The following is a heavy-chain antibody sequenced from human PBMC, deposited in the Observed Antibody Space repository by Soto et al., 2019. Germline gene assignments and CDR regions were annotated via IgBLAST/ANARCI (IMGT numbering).Heavy chain of an antibody. J-gene: IGHJ5*02. CDR3: AKDRLPAAMSNWFHP. D-gene: IGHD2-2*01. CDR1: GFTFSSYA. V-gene: IGHV3-23*01. Sequence: EVQLLESGGGLVQPGGSLRLSCAASGFTFSSYAMSWVRQAPGKGLEWVSAISGSGGSTYYADSVKGRFTISRDNSKNTRHLQMNSLRADDTAVYCGAKDRLPAAMSNWFHPWGQGTQVTVSS. CDR2: ISGSGGST.